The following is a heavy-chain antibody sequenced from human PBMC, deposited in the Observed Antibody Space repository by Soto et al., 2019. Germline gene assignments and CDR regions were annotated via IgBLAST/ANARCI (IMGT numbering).Heavy chain of an antibody. Sequence: SETLSLTCTVSGGSISSSSCHWGWIRQPPGKGLEWIASIKYSGSTNYNPSLKSRVTISVDTSKNQFSLKLSSVTAADTAVYYCARGNDYGDYYFDYWGQGTLVTVSS. V-gene: IGHV4-39*07. CDR1: GGSISSSSCH. CDR3: ARGNDYGDYYFDY. CDR2: IKYSGST. J-gene: IGHJ4*02. D-gene: IGHD4-17*01.